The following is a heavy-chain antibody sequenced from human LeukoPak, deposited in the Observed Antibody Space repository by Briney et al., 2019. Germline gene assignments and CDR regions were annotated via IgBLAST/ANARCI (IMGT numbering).Heavy chain of an antibody. CDR2: IYSGGTT. V-gene: IGHV3-53*01. J-gene: IGHJ4*02. CDR3: ARAGPNEYYFYY. Sequence: GGSLRLSCAASGFTVSSKYMSWVRQAPGKGLEWVSVIYSGGTTYYTDSVKGRFTISRDNSKNTLYLQMNSRRAEDTVVYYCARAGPNEYYFYYWGQGTLATVSS. CDR1: GFTVSSKY.